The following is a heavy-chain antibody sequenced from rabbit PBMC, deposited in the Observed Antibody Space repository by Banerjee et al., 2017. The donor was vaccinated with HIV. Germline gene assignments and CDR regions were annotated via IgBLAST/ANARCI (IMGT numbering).Heavy chain of an antibody. J-gene: IGHJ4*01. Sequence: QSLEESGGDLVKPGASLTLTCKASGFSFSSQWMSWVRQAPGKGLEWIGIIANGDGNTYYANWAKGRFTISKTSSTTVTLQMTSLTVADTATYFCVRYLVDVIEGSNLWGPGTLVTVS. CDR1: GFSFSSQW. CDR3: VRYLVDVIEGSNL. CDR2: IANGDGNT. V-gene: IGHV1S40*01. D-gene: IGHD5-1*01.